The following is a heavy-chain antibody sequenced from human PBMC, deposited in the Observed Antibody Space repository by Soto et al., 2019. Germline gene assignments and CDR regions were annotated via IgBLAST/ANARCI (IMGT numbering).Heavy chain of an antibody. CDR3: ARDSGTWYSHIHY. J-gene: IGHJ4*02. CDR1: GYSFSSYG. V-gene: IGHV1-18*01. CDR2: ISAYNGNT. Sequence: GASVKVSCKASGYSFSSYGISWVRQAPGQGLEWMGWISAYNGNTNYPQKLQGRVTVTTDTSPSTAYMELRRLRSDDTAVYYCARDSGTWYSHIHYWGQGTLVTVSS. D-gene: IGHD6-13*01.